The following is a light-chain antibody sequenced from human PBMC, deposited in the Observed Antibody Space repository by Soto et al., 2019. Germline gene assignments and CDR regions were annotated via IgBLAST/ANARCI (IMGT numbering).Light chain of an antibody. CDR2: NTY. Sequence: QSVLTQPPSASWTPGQRVIISCSGRSSNLGSNSGNLYQQLPGTAPKLLIYNTYQRPLGVPDRFSGSKSGTSASLAISVLQSEDDGDYFCAAWDDSLNGPVFGGGAKLTVL. CDR1: SSNLGSNS. V-gene: IGLV1-44*01. J-gene: IGLJ3*02. CDR3: AAWDDSLNGPV.